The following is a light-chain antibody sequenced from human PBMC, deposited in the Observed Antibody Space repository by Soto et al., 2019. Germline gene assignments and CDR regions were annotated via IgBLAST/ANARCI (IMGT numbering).Light chain of an antibody. J-gene: IGKJ2*01. V-gene: IGKV3-20*01. CDR3: QQYCRSPPFT. CDR2: GAS. Sequence: EIVLTQSPGTLSLSPGERATLSCRASQSVSSRYLAWYQQKPGQAPRLLIYGASNRATGIPDRFSGSGSGTDFTLTISRLEPEDFAVYFCQQYCRSPPFTFGQGPKVEIK. CDR1: QSVSSRY.